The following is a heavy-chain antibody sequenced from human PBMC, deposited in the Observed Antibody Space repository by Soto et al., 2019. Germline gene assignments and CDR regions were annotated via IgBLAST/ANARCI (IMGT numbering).Heavy chain of an antibody. D-gene: IGHD3-9*01. V-gene: IGHV3-30-3*01. Sequence: PGGSLRLSCAASGFTFSSYAMHWVRQAPGKGLEWVAVISYDGSNKYYADSVKGRFTISRDNSKNTLYLQMNSLRAEDTAVYYCARDRPEDYDILTGYLVLDYYYGMDVWGQGTTVTVSS. CDR3: ARDRPEDYDILTGYLVLDYYYGMDV. CDR1: GFTFSSYA. CDR2: ISYDGSNK. J-gene: IGHJ6*02.